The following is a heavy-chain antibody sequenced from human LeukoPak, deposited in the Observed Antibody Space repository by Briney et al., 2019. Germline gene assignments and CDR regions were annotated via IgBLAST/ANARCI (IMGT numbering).Heavy chain of an antibody. CDR2: VYYTGGT. J-gene: IGHJ5*02. CDR1: GGSISSYTHH. CDR3: VSNSSSSSWFDP. D-gene: IGHD6-6*01. V-gene: IGHV4-39*02. Sequence: SETLSLTCTVSGGSISSYTHHWGWIRQPPGKGLEWIATVYYTGGTYYNPSLKRRVTISIDTSRNHFSLKLTSVIAADTAKYYCVSNSSSSSWFDPWGRGTLVTVSS.